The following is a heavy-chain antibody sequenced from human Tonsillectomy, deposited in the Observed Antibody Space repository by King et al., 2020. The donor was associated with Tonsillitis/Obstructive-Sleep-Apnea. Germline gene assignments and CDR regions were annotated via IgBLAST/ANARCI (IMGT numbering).Heavy chain of an antibody. V-gene: IGHV4-39*01. CDR3: ARRDTAVGGEGIDY. Sequence: QLQESGPGLLRPSETLSLTCTVSGGSINKSSYYWGWIRQPPGKGLEWIGSIYYGGSSYSNPSLRSRVSISVDTSKTQFSLRLSSVTAADTSTYYCARRDTAVGGEGIDYWGQGTLVIVSS. D-gene: IGHD3-16*01. CDR1: GGSINKSSYY. CDR2: IYYGGSS. J-gene: IGHJ4*02.